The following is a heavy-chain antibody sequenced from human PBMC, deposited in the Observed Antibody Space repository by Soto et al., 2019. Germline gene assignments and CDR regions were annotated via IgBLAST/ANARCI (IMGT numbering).Heavy chain of an antibody. V-gene: IGHV4-31*03. Sequence: PSETLSLTCTVSGGSISSGGYYWSWIRQHPGKGLEWIGYIYYSGSTYYNPSLKSRVTISVDTSKNQFSLKLSSVTAADTAVYYCARDRRGHDFWSGYVWFDPWGQGTLVTVSS. D-gene: IGHD3-3*01. CDR2: IYYSGST. CDR3: ARDRRGHDFWSGYVWFDP. J-gene: IGHJ5*02. CDR1: GGSISSGGYY.